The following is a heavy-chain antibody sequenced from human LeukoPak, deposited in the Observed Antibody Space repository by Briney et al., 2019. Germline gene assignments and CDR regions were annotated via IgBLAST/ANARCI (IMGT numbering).Heavy chain of an antibody. CDR1: GGSISSYY. D-gene: IGHD6-13*01. CDR3: ARDLYSTRWYYLDY. V-gene: IGHV4-4*07. Sequence: SETLSLTCTVSGGSISSYYWSWIRQPAGKGLEWIGRMYTSGSTKYNPSLKSRVTMSVDTSKNQFSLNLSSVTAADTAVYYCARDLYSTRWYYLDYWGQGTLVTVSS. CDR2: MYTSGST. J-gene: IGHJ4*02.